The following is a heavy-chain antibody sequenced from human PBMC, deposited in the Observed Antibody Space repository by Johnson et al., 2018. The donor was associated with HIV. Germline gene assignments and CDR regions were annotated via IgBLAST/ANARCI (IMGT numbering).Heavy chain of an antibody. J-gene: IGHJ3*02. Sequence: QVQLVESGGGVVQPGRSLRLSCAASGFTFSSYAMHWVRQAPGKGLEWVAVISYDGSNKYYADSVKGRFTISRAHSKNTLYLQMNSLRAEDTAVYYCAKDTHSTYYYGSGSGDAFDIWGQGTMVTVSS. CDR3: AKDTHSTYYYGSGSGDAFDI. V-gene: IGHV3-30*04. D-gene: IGHD3-10*01. CDR1: GFTFSSYA. CDR2: ISYDGSNK.